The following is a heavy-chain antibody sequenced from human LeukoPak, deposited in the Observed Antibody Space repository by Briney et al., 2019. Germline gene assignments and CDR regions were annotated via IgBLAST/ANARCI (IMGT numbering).Heavy chain of an antibody. CDR2: ISYDGSNK. CDR3: ARDPRSGWTTSYYYYYGMDV. J-gene: IGHJ6*02. Sequence: GGSLRLSCAASGFTFSSYWMNWARQAPGKGLEWVAVISYDGSNKYYADSVKGRFTISRDNSKNTLYLQMNSLRAEDTAVYYCARDPRSGWTTSYYYYYGMDVWGQGTTVTVSS. CDR1: GFTFSSYW. D-gene: IGHD6-19*01. V-gene: IGHV3-30-3*01.